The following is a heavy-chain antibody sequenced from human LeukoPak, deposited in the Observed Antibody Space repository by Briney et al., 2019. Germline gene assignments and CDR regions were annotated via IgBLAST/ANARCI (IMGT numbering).Heavy chain of an antibody. CDR3: ASNNDY. CDR1: GFTFSSYA. CDR2: ISYDGSNK. Sequence: GRSLRLSCAASGFTFSSYAMHWVRQAPGKGLEWVAVISYDGSNKYYADSVKGRFTISRDNSKNTLYLQMNSLRAEDTAVYYCASNNDYWGQGTLVTVSS. V-gene: IGHV3-30-3*02. D-gene: IGHD2/OR15-2a*01. J-gene: IGHJ4*02.